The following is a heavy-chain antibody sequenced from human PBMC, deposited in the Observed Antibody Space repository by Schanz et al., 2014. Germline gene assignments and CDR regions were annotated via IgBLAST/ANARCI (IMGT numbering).Heavy chain of an antibody. Sequence: DVHLLESGGGLVQPGGSLRLSCAASEFTFSTDAMSWVRQAPGKGLEWLSVISASGGDTYYADSVRGRFTISRDNAENTLFLQKNSLRAEDTAVYYCARKVVATIGGYYDNWGQGTLVIVSS. CDR2: ISASGGDT. V-gene: IGHV3-23*01. D-gene: IGHD5-12*01. CDR3: ARKVVATIGGYYDN. CDR1: EFTFSTDA. J-gene: IGHJ4*02.